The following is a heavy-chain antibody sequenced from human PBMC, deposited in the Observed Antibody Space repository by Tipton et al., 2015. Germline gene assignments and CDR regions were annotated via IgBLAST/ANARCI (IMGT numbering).Heavy chain of an antibody. D-gene: IGHD2-21*02. J-gene: IGHJ4*02. V-gene: IGHV3-23*01. CDR3: ARVVVTASYYFDY. CDR1: GFTFSSYA. CDR2: MSGSSGST. Sequence: SLRLSCATSGFTFSSYAMSWVRQTPGTGLEWLSSMSGSSGSTYYADSVKGRFTISRDNAKDTLYLQMNSLRAEDTAVYYCARVVVTASYYFDYWGQGTLVTVSS.